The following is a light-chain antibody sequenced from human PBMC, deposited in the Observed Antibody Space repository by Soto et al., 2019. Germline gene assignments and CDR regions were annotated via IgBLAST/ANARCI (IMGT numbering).Light chain of an antibody. CDR1: QGISTY. V-gene: IGKV1-33*01. J-gene: IGKJ5*01. CDR3: QQYENLPT. Sequence: QLTQSPSSLSASVGDRVTVTCRASQGISTYLAWYQQKPGKAPKLLIYDASNLETGVPSRFRGSGSGTDFTFTISRLQPEDIATYYCQQYENLPTFGQGTRLEIK. CDR2: DAS.